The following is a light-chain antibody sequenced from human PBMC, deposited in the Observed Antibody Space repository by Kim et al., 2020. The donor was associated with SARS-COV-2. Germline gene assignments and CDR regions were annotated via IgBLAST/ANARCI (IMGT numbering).Light chain of an antibody. CDR2: DTS. Sequence: SPGERAALSGWASQTVSSDYLVWYQQKPGQSPRLLIYDTSTRVTGIPNRFSGRGSGTNFTLTIGRLEPEDSAIYYCQQYASLPRTYGQGTKVDIK. J-gene: IGKJ1*01. V-gene: IGKV3-20*01. CDR3: QQYASLPRT. CDR1: QTVSSDY.